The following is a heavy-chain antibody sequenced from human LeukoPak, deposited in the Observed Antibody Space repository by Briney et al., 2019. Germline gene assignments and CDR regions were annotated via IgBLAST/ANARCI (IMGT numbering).Heavy chain of an antibody. Sequence: PGRSLRLSCAASGFTFSSYGMNWVRQAPGKGLEWVAVISYDGSNKYYADSVKGRFTISRDNSKNTLYLQMNSLRAEDTAMYYCAREGYSSSRIWGQGTMVTVSS. CDR3: AREGYSSSRI. D-gene: IGHD6-13*01. CDR1: GFTFSSYG. J-gene: IGHJ3*02. CDR2: ISYDGSNK. V-gene: IGHV3-30*03.